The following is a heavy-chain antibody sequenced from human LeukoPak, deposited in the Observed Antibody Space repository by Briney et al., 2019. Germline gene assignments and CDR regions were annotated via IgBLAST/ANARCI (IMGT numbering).Heavy chain of an antibody. CDR2: IYPGDSDT. V-gene: IGHV5-51*01. CDR1: GYSFTTYW. CDR3: ARGGSGWFHNYDY. D-gene: IGHD6-19*01. Sequence: GESLRISCKGSGYSFTTYWIVWVRQMPGKGLEWMGIIYPGDSDTRYSPSLQGQVTISVDKSISTAFLQWSSLKASDTALYYCARGGSGWFHNYDYWGQGTLVTVSS. J-gene: IGHJ4*02.